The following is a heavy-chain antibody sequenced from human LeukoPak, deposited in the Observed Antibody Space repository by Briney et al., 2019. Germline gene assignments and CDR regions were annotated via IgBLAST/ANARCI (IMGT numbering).Heavy chain of an antibody. D-gene: IGHD1-7*01. CDR3: ARDRGLELRIDY. Sequence: GSVKVSCKASGYTFTSYGISWVRQAPGQGLEWMGWISAYNGNTNYALQLQGRVTMTTDTSTSTAYMELRSLRSDDTAVYYCARDRGLELRIDYWGQGTLVTVSS. CDR2: ISAYNGNT. V-gene: IGHV1-18*01. CDR1: GYTFTSYG. J-gene: IGHJ4*02.